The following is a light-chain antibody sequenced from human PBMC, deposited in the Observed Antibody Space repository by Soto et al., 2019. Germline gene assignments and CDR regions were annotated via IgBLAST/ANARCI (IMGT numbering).Light chain of an antibody. Sequence: EIVLTQSPGTLSLSPGERATLSCRASQSVSSSYLAWYQQKPGQAPRLLIYGASSRATGIPGRFSGSGSGTDFTLTISRLEPEDFAVYYCQQCGSPPFTFGPGTKVDIK. CDR3: QQCGSPPFT. CDR2: GAS. J-gene: IGKJ3*01. V-gene: IGKV3-20*01. CDR1: QSVSSSY.